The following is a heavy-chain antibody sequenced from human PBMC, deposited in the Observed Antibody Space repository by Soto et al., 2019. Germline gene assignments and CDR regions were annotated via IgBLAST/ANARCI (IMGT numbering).Heavy chain of an antibody. D-gene: IGHD1-1*01. CDR2: IIHTGST. Sequence: NPSETLSLTCAVYGGSFSGYYWTWIRQPPGKGLEWIGEIIHTGSTNYNPSLESRVTISVDTSEKQFSLKLSSVTAADTAVYHCARERIPFSGALDIWGQGTVVTVSS. J-gene: IGHJ3*02. V-gene: IGHV4-34*12. CDR1: GGSFSGYY. CDR3: ARERIPFSGALDI.